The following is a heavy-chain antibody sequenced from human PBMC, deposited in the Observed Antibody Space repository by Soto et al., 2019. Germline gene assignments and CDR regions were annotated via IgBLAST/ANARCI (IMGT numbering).Heavy chain of an antibody. D-gene: IGHD2-21*02. CDR1: GGSISSYY. Sequence: NPSETLSLTCTVSGGSISSYYWSWIRQPAGKGLEWIGRINTSGSTNNNPSLKSRVTMSVDTSKNQFSLKLSSVTAADTAVYYCARDVVVTAYDAFDIWGRGTMVT. J-gene: IGHJ3*02. CDR2: INTSGST. CDR3: ARDVVVTAYDAFDI. V-gene: IGHV4-4*07.